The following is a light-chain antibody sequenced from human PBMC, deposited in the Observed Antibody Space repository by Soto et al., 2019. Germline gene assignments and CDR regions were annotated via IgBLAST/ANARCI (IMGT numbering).Light chain of an antibody. V-gene: IGKV3-20*01. J-gene: IGKJ5*01. Sequence: EDVLTQSPATLSLSPGEGATLSCRANQTIISNYLAWYQQKPGQSPRLLIFGASYRATGVPDRFSGGGSGTDFNFTISRLEPEDFAVYYCQQYGNLPITFGQGTRLEIK. CDR3: QQYGNLPIT. CDR1: QTIISNY. CDR2: GAS.